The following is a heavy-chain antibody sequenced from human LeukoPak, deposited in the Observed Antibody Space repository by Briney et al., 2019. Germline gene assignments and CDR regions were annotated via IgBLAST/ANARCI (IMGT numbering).Heavy chain of an antibody. CDR3: ANEGFLFWSALMEGEDY. Sequence: LAGGSLRLSCAASGFTVSSNYMSWVRQAPGKGLEWVSVIYSGGSTYYADSVKGRFTISRDNSKNTLYLQMNSLRAEDTAVYYCANEGFLFWSALMEGEDYWGQGTLVTVSS. J-gene: IGHJ4*02. D-gene: IGHD3-3*01. V-gene: IGHV3-53*01. CDR1: GFTVSSNY. CDR2: IYSGGST.